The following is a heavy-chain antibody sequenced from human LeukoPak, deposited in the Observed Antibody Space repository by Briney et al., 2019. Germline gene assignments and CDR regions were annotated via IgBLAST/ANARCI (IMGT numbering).Heavy chain of an antibody. CDR3: TTMVGSPTY. CDR1: GFNFNYAW. D-gene: IGHD4-23*01. J-gene: IGHJ4*02. V-gene: IGHV3-15*01. CDR2: IKSQRDGGAT. Sequence: PGGSLRLSCAGSGFNFNYAWMTWLRQAPGKGLEWVGRIKSQRDGGATDYAAPVKSRFSLSRDDSRNTVLLQMTSLKTDDTGVYYCTTMVGSPTYWGQGALVAVAS.